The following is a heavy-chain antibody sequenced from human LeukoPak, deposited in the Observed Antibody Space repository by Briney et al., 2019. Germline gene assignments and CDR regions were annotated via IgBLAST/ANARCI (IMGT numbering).Heavy chain of an antibody. CDR3: ARDWPRYSSSWYGWFDP. Sequence: GGSLRLSCAASGFTVSSNYMSWVRQAPGKGLEWVSVIYSGGSTYYADSVKGRFTISRDNAKNSLYLQMNSLRDEDTAVYYCARDWPRYSSSWYGWFDPWGQGTLVTVSS. V-gene: IGHV3-53*01. D-gene: IGHD6-13*01. J-gene: IGHJ5*02. CDR1: GFTVSSNY. CDR2: IYSGGST.